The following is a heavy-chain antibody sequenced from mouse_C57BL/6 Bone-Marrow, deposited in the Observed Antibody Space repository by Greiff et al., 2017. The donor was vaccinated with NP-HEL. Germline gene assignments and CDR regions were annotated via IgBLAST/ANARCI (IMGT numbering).Heavy chain of an antibody. J-gene: IGHJ3*01. Sequence: VQLQQSGPELVKPGASVKISCKASGYTFTDYYMNWVKQSHGKSLEWIGDINPNNGGTSYNQKFKGKATLTVDKSSSTAYMELRSLTSEDSAVYYCARVLIYWGQGTLVTVSA. CDR2: INPNNGGT. CDR1: GYTFTDYY. CDR3: ARVLIY. V-gene: IGHV1-26*01.